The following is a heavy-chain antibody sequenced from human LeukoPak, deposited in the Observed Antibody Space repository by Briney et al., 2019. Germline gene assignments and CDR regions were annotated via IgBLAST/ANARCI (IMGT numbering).Heavy chain of an antibody. J-gene: IGHJ5*02. CDR2: ISRSGSTI. CDR1: GFTFRSYE. CDR3: ARETDQNWFDP. V-gene: IGHV3-48*03. Sequence: GVSLRLSCGASGFTFRSYEMNWVRQAPGKGLEWVSYISRSGSTIYYADSVKGRFTISRDNAKNSLYLQVNSLRAEDTAVYYCARETDQNWFDPWGQGTLVTVSS.